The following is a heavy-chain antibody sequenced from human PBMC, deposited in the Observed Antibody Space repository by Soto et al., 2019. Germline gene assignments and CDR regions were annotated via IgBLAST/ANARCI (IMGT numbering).Heavy chain of an antibody. CDR1: NDSISSYY. D-gene: IGHD4-17*01. CDR3: ARTTRMTTMLDN. J-gene: IGHJ4*02. CDR2: VYYSGGT. Sequence: PSETLSLTCTVSNDSISSYYWSWIRQPPGKGLEWIGYVYYSGGTKYNPSLKSRLTMSLDMSKKQFSLRLTSVTAADTAVYFCARTTRMTTMLDNWGQGTQVTVSS. V-gene: IGHV4-59*01.